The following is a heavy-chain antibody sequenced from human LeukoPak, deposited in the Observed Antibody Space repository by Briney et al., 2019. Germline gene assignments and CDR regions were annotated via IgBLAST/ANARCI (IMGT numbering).Heavy chain of an antibody. CDR3: ARDRGTIHIVVVTAIFDY. CDR1: GFTFSSYA. Sequence: GGSLRLSCAASGFTFSSYAMHWVRQAPGKGLEWVAVISYDGSNKYYADSVKGRFTISRDNSKNTLYLQMNSLRAEDTAVYYCARDRGTIHIVVVTAIFDYWGQGTLVTVSS. J-gene: IGHJ4*02. D-gene: IGHD2-21*02. CDR2: ISYDGSNK. V-gene: IGHV3-30-3*01.